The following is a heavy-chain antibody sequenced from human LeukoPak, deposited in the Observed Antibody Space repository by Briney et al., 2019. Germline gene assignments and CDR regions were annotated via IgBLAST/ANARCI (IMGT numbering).Heavy chain of an antibody. V-gene: IGHV4-34*01. CDR3: ARLLRSGWYELKGYFDY. Sequence: SETLSLTCAVYGGSFSGYYWSWIRQPPGKGLEWIGEINHSGSTNYNPSLKSRVTISVDTSKNQFSLKLSSVTAADTAVYYCARLLRSGWYELKGYFDYWGQGTLVTVSS. D-gene: IGHD6-19*01. CDR1: GGSFSGYY. CDR2: INHSGST. J-gene: IGHJ4*02.